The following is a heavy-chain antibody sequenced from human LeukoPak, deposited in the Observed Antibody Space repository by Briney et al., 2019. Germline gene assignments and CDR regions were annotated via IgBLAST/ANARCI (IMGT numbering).Heavy chain of an antibody. CDR1: GFTFCNYA. V-gene: IGHV3-23*01. CDR2: ISGSGGTT. J-gene: IGHJ4*02. CDR3: AKVYCSPSNCQLVDY. D-gene: IGHD4-11*01. Sequence: GGSLSFSCAASGFTFCNYAMRWVRPAPGKGWEWVSGISGSGGTTYHAESVKCRFTNSRDNPENTLYLQMNSLRAEDTAVYFCAKVYCSPSNCQLVDYWGQGTLVTVSS.